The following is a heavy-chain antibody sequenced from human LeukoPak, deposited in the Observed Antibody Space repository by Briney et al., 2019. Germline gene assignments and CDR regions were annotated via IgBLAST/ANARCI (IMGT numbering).Heavy chain of an antibody. J-gene: IGHJ4*02. CDR1: GFTFSSYW. CDR3: ARDQGPYGDYYFDY. Sequence: GGSLRLSCAASGFTFSSYWMSWVRQAPGKGLEWVANVKQDGSEKYYVDSVKGRFTISRDNAKNSLYLQMNSLRAEDTAVYYCARDQGPYGDYYFDYWGQGTLVTVSS. CDR2: VKQDGSEK. V-gene: IGHV3-7*01. D-gene: IGHD4-17*01.